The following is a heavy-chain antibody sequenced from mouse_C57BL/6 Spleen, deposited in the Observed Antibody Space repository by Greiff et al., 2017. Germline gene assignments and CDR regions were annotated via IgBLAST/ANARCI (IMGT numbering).Heavy chain of an antibody. J-gene: IGHJ2*01. CDR1: GYSITSGYD. CDR3: ARGGTTVVALYYFDY. D-gene: IGHD1-1*01. V-gene: IGHV3-1*01. Sequence: DVKLQESGPGMVKPSQSLSLTCTVTGYSITSGYDWHWIRHFPGNKLEWMGYISYSGSTNYNPSLKSRISITHDTSKNHFFLKLNSVTTEDTATYYCARGGTTVVALYYFDYWGQGTTLTVSS. CDR2: ISYSGST.